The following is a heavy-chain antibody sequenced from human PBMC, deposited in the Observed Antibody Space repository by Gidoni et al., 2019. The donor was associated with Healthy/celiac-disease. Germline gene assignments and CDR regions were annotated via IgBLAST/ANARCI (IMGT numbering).Heavy chain of an antibody. V-gene: IGHV3-30*01. J-gene: IGHJ5*02. CDR2: ISYDGSNK. D-gene: IGHD3-22*01. CDR3: ARGGAYYYDSSGYYYGWFDP. Sequence: QVQLVESGGGVVQPGRSLRLACAASGFTFSSYAMHWVRQAPGKGLEGVAVISYDGSNKYYADSVKGRFTISRDNSKNTLYLQMNSLRAEDTAVYYCARGGAYYYDSSGYYYGWFDPWGQGTLVTVSS. CDR1: GFTFSSYA.